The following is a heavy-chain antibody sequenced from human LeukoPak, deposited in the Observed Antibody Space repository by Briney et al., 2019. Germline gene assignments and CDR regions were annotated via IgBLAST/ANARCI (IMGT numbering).Heavy chain of an antibody. D-gene: IGHD3-3*01. Sequence: SETLSLTCSVSGDSISSSSYYWGWIRQPPGKGLEWIGSIYYSGSTYYNPSLKSRVTISVDTSKNQFSLKLSSVTAADTAVYYCASGKYYDFWSGYYGAHYFDYWGQGTLVTVSS. CDR3: ASGKYYDFWSGYYGAHYFDY. V-gene: IGHV4-39*07. CDR1: GDSISSSSYY. J-gene: IGHJ4*02. CDR2: IYYSGST.